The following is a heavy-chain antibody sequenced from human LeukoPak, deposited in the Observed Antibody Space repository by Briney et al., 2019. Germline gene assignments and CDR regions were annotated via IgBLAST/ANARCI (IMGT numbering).Heavy chain of an antibody. J-gene: IGHJ4*02. D-gene: IGHD3-10*01. CDR2: IDSDGSGT. CDR1: GFTFTNYW. V-gene: IGHV3-74*01. CDR3: GSVFEY. Sequence: GGSLRLSCAASGFTFTNYWMHWVRQAPGKGLVWVSRIDSDGSGTSYADSVKGRFTISRDNAKNTLYLQMNSLTAEDTAVYYCGSVFEYWGQGALVTVSS.